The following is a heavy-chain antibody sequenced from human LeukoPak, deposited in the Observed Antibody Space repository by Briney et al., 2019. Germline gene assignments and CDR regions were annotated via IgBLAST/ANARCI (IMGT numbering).Heavy chain of an antibody. CDR3: AIGRVDTAMVIVAFDI. D-gene: IGHD5-18*01. Sequence: GESLKISCKGSGYTFTGYYMHWVRQAPGQGLEWMGWINPNSGGTNYAQKFQGRVTMTRDTSISTAYMELSRLRSDDTAVYYCAIGRVDTAMVIVAFDIWGQGTMVTVSS. V-gene: IGHV1-2*02. CDR2: INPNSGGT. J-gene: IGHJ3*02. CDR1: GYTFTGYY.